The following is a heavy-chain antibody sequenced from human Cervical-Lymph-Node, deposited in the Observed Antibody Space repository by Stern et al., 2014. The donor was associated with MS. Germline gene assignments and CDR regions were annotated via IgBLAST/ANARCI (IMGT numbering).Heavy chain of an antibody. CDR2: FVVGSGNT. V-gene: IGHV1-58*01. Sequence: QLVESGPEVKKPGTSGKVSCKAYGFNFSSSAVQWVRQARGQRLEWIGWFVVGSGNTSYAQRFQERVTITRDMSTSTAYMELSSLRSEDTAVYYCAAGYTYGTLHYWGQGTLVTVSS. D-gene: IGHD5-18*01. CDR1: GFNFSSSA. CDR3: AAGYTYGTLHY. J-gene: IGHJ4*02.